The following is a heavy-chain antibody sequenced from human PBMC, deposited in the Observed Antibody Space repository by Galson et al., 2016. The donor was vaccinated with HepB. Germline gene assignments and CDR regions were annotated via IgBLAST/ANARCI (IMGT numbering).Heavy chain of an antibody. CDR2: IYHSGST. CDR3: ARAGKKRGYYYDSSGYNDAFDI. D-gene: IGHD3-22*01. Sequence: TLSLTCAVSGGSISSGGYSWSWIRQPPGKGLEWIGYIYHSGSTYYNPSLKCRVTISVDRSKNQFSLKLSSVTAADTAVYYCARAGKKRGYYYDSSGYNDAFDIWGQGTMVTVSS. V-gene: IGHV4-30-2*01. CDR1: GGSISSGGYS. J-gene: IGHJ3*02.